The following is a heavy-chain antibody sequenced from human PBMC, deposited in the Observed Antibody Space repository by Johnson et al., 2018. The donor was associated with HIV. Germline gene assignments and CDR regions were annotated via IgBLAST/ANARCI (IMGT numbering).Heavy chain of an antibody. J-gene: IGHJ3*02. CDR3: ARAGIVFDI. V-gene: IGHV3-48*04. CDR1: TFSVSSNS. CDR2: ISSRGIPI. Sequence: VQLVESGGGLVQPGGSLRLSCAPSTFSVSSNSMTWVRQAPGKGLEWISYISSRGIPIYYADSVKGRFTVSRDNAKDTLYLQLNSLTAEDTAVYYCARAGIVFDIWGQGTMVTVSS. D-gene: IGHD2-15*01.